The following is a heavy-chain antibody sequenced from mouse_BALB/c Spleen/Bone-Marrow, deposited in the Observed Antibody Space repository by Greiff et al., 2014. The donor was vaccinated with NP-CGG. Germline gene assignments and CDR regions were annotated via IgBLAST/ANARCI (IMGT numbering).Heavy chain of an antibody. CDR1: GFTFSSFG. D-gene: IGHD4-1*01. CDR2: ISSGSTAI. CDR3: ARGGNWDDFDV. V-gene: IGHV5-17*02. Sequence: EVQRVESGGGLVQPGGSRKLSCAASGFTFSSFGMHWVRQAPEKGLEWVAYISSGSTAICYADTVKGRFTISRDNPKNTLFLQMSRLRAEDTAMYYCARGGNWDDFDVWGAGTTVTVSS. J-gene: IGHJ1*01.